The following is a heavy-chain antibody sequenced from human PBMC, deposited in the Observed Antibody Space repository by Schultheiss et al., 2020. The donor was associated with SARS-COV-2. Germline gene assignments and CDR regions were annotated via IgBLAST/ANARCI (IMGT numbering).Heavy chain of an antibody. D-gene: IGHD2-2*01. V-gene: IGHV3-21*04. J-gene: IGHJ2*01. Sequence: GGSLRLSCAASGFTFSSYSMNWVRQAPGKGLEWVSSISSSSSYIYYADSVKGRFTISRDNAKNTLYLQMNSLRAEDTAVYYCARVSTEYCSSTDCHADDWYFDLWGRGTLVTVSS. CDR2: ISSSSSYI. CDR3: ARVSTEYCSSTDCHADDWYFDL. CDR1: GFTFSSYS.